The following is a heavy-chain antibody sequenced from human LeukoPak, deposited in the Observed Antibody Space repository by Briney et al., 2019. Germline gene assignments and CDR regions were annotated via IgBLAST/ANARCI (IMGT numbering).Heavy chain of an antibody. J-gene: IGHJ5*02. CDR2: IYYSGST. Sequence: SQTLSLTCTVSGGSISSGGYYWSWIRQHPGKGLEWIGYIYYSGSTYYNPSLKSRVTISVDTSKNQFSLKLSSVTAADTAVYYCARWYQLLAHNWFDPWGQGTLVTVSS. CDR1: GGSISSGGYY. CDR3: ARWYQLLAHNWFDP. V-gene: IGHV4-31*03. D-gene: IGHD2-2*01.